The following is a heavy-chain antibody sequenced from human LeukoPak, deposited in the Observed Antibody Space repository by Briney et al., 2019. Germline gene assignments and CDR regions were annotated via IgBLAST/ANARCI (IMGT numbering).Heavy chain of an antibody. CDR1: GLAFSSYA. CDR3: ADYGVSGVRNNFY. D-gene: IGHD3-3*01. Sequence: GGSLRLSCAASGLAFSSYAMSWVRQAPGKGLEWVSTISVASNTFYADSVKGRFTISRDNSRNTVYLQMTSLRADDTAAYYCADYGVSGVRNNFYWGQGTLVTVSS. CDR2: ISVASNT. J-gene: IGHJ4*02. V-gene: IGHV3-23*01.